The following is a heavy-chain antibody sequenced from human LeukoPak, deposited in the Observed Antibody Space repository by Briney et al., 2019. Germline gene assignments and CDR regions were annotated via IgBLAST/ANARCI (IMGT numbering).Heavy chain of an antibody. Sequence: SETLSLTFTVSGGSISSSSYYWGWIRQPPGKGLEWIGCIYYSGSTYYNPSLKSRVTISVDTSKNQFSLKLSSVTAADTAVYYCARDLSPFDYWGQGTLVTVSS. CDR2: IYYSGST. CDR1: GGSISSSSYY. V-gene: IGHV4-39*07. J-gene: IGHJ4*02. CDR3: ARDLSPFDY.